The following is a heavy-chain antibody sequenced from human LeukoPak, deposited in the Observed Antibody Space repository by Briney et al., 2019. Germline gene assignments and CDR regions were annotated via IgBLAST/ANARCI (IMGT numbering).Heavy chain of an antibody. Sequence: PGGSLRLSCAASGFTFSTYEMNWVRQAPGKGLEWVSYISSNEITMYYADSVKGRFTISRDNAKNSLYLQMNSLRVEDTAVYYCARARYCSGGNCYRSFDYWGQGTLVTVSS. V-gene: IGHV3-48*03. D-gene: IGHD2-15*01. CDR1: GFTFSTYE. CDR2: ISSNEITM. CDR3: ARARYCSGGNCYRSFDY. J-gene: IGHJ4*02.